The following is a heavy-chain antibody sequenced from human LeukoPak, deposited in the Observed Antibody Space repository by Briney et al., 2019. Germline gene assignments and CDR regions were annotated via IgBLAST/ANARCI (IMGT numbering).Heavy chain of an antibody. J-gene: IGHJ5*02. CDR1: GYTLTELS. D-gene: IGHD1-26*01. CDR3: ARDRSDAGEPDNWFDP. CDR2: INPSGSKT. Sequence: ASVKVSCKVSGYTLTELSMHWVRQAPGKGLEWMGIINPSGSKTYYAQKFQGRVTVTRDMSTSTVYMELSSLRSEDTAVYYCARDRSDAGEPDNWFDPWGQGTLVTVSS. V-gene: IGHV1-46*01.